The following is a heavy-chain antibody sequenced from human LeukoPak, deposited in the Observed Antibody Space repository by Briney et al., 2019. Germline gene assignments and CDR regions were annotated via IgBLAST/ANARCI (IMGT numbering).Heavy chain of an antibody. V-gene: IGHV1-24*01. J-gene: IGHJ4*02. CDR1: GYTLTDLS. CDR2: FDPEDGET. CDR3: ATVPAPGENYFDY. D-gene: IGHD1-14*01. Sequence: VASVKVSCKVSGYTLTDLSMHWVRQAPGKGLEWMGGFDPEDGETIYAQKFQGRVTMTEDTSTDTAYMELSSLRSEDTAVYYCATVPAPGENYFDYWGQGTLVTVSS.